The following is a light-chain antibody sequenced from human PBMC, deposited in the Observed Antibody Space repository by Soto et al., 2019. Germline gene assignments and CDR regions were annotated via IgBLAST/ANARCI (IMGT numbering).Light chain of an antibody. CDR1: SANIGAGYD. V-gene: IGLV1-40*01. CDR2: GNN. J-gene: IGLJ1*01. CDR3: QSYDSTLSGLYV. Sequence: QSVLTQPPSMSGAPGQRVTISCTGTSANIGAGYDVHWYQQLPGMAPKLLIYGNNKRPSGVPDRFSGSKSGTSASLAITGLQAEDAADYCCQSYDSTLSGLYVLGAGTKVTVL.